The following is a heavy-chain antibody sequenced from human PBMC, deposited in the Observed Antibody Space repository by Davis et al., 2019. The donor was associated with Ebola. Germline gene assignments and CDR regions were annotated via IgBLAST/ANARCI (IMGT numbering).Heavy chain of an antibody. D-gene: IGHD6-19*01. CDR1: GGSISSSSYY. Sequence: SETLSLTCTVSGGSISSSSYYWGWIRQPPGKGLEWIGSIYYSGSTYYNPSLKSRVTISVDTSKNQFSLKLSSVTAADTAVYYCAAGHSSGWYALDYWGQGTLVTVSS. CDR3: AAGHSSGWYALDY. J-gene: IGHJ4*02. V-gene: IGHV4-39*01. CDR2: IYYSGST.